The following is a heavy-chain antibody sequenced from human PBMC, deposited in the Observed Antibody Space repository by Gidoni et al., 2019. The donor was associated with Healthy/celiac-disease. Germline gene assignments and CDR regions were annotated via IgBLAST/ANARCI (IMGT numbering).Heavy chain of an antibody. V-gene: IGHV1-46*01. J-gene: IGHJ4*02. CDR1: GYTFTSYY. CDR3: ARGHGLLWFGELLSPPGGLDY. D-gene: IGHD3-10*01. Sequence: QVQLVQSGAEVKKPGASVKVSCKASGYTFTSYYMHWVRQAHGQGLEWMGIINPSGGSTSYAQKFQGRVTMTRDTSTSTVYMELSSLRSEDTAVYYCARGHGLLWFGELLSPPGGLDYWGQGTLVTVSS. CDR2: INPSGGST.